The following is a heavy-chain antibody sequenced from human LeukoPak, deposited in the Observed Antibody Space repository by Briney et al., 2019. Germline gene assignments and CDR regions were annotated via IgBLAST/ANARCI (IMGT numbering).Heavy chain of an antibody. D-gene: IGHD3-9*01. CDR3: TTVVVSTEDYSAH. CDR1: GFSVTDAW. CDR2: IKRKVDGETT. V-gene: IGHV3-15*01. J-gene: IGHJ4*02. Sequence: GGSLRLSCAASGFSVTDAWMSWVRQAPGKGLEWVGRIKRKVDGETTDYGAPVKGRFTILRDESKNTLYVQMNNLKTEDTALYYCTTVVVSTEDYSAHWGQGTPVTVSS.